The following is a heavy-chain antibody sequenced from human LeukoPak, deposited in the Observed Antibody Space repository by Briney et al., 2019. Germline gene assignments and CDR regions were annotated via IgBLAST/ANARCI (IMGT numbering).Heavy chain of an antibody. D-gene: IGHD1-26*01. CDR3: AKGDTTPYYMDV. J-gene: IGHJ6*03. V-gene: IGHV3-30*18. CDR1: GFTFSSYG. Sequence: GGSLRLSCAASGFTFSSYGMHWVRQAPGKGLEWVAVISYDGSNKYYADSVKGRFTISRDNSKNMLYLQMNSLRAEDTAVYCCAKGDTTPYYMDVWGKGTTVTVSS. CDR2: ISYDGSNK.